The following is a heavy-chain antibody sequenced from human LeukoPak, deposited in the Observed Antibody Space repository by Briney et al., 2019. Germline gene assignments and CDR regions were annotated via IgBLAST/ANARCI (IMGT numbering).Heavy chain of an antibody. CDR3: ARGGNYDFWSGYYTAIDY. V-gene: IGHV3-21*01. J-gene: IGHJ4*02. D-gene: IGHD3-3*01. CDR1: GFTFSSYW. Sequence: GGSLRLSCAASGFTFSSYWMNWVRQAPGKGLEWVSSISSSSYIYYADSVKGRFTISRDNAKNSLYLQMNSLRDEDTAVYYCARGGNYDFWSGYYTAIDYWGQGTLVTVSS. CDR2: ISSSSYI.